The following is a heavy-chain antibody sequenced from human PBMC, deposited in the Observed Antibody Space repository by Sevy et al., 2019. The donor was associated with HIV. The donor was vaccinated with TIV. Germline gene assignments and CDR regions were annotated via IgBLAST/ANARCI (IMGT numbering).Heavy chain of an antibody. CDR2: ISYDGSNK. Sequence: GGSLRLSCAASGFTFSSYAMHWLRQAPGKGLEWVAVISYDGSNKYYADSVKGRFTISRDNSKNTLYLQMNSLRAEDTAVYYCARGSPYSSGWTPFDYWGQRTLVTVSS. CDR1: GFTFSSYA. V-gene: IGHV3-30-3*01. CDR3: ARGSPYSSGWTPFDY. D-gene: IGHD6-19*01. J-gene: IGHJ4*02.